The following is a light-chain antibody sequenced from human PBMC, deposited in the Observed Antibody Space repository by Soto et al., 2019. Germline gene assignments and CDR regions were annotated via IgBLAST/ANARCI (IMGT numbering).Light chain of an antibody. CDR3: QQYDSLPYT. Sequence: DIQMAQSPSSLSASVGDRVTVTCQASHDIKTYLNWYQQKPGKAPTLLIYGTSNLEAGVPSRFSGRGSGTDFTFTINSLQPEDFATYYCQQYDSLPYTLGQGTRLEI. CDR2: GTS. J-gene: IGKJ2*01. CDR1: HDIKTY. V-gene: IGKV1-33*01.